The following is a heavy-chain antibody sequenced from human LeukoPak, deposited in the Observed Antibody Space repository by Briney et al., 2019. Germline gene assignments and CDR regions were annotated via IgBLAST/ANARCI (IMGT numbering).Heavy chain of an antibody. Sequence: PSETLSLTCTVSGGSISSSSYYWGWIRQPPGKGLEWIGSIYYGGNTYYNPSLKSRVSISVDTSENQFSLKLSSVTAADTAVYYCARGDYYYDSSGYYHDFWGQGTLVTVSS. D-gene: IGHD3-22*01. CDR1: GGSISSSSYY. CDR3: ARGDYYYDSSGYYHDF. J-gene: IGHJ4*02. V-gene: IGHV4-39*01. CDR2: IYYGGNT.